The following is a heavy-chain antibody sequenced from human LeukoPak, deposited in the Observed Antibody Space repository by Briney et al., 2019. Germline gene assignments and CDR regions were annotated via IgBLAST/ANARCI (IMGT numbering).Heavy chain of an antibody. CDR1: GGTFSSYT. Sequence: SVKVSCKASGGTFSSYTISSVRQAPGQGLEWLGRIIPILGIANYEQKCQGRVTITADTSTSTAYMYLSSLRSEDTAVYYCATRRLHYDFWSGPDYWGQGTLVTVSS. D-gene: IGHD3-3*01. CDR2: IIPILGIA. CDR3: ATRRLHYDFWSGPDY. V-gene: IGHV1-69*02. J-gene: IGHJ4*02.